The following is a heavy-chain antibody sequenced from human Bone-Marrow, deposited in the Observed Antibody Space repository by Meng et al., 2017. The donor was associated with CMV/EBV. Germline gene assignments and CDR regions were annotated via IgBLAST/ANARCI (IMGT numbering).Heavy chain of an antibody. CDR3: AKDTPLRTTDYYYYGMDV. CDR1: GFTFSSYA. Sequence: GESLKISCAASGFTFSSYAMSWVRQAPGKGLEWVSVIYSGGSSTYYADSVKGRFTISRDNSKNTLYLQMNSLRAEDTAVYYCAKDTPLRTTDYYYYGMDVWGQGTTVTGSS. D-gene: IGHD2/OR15-2a*01. J-gene: IGHJ6*01. V-gene: IGHV3-23*03. CDR2: IYSGGSST.